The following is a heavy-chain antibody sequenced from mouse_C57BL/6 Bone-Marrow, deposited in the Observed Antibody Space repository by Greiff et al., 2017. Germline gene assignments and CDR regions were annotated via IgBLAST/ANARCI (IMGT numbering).Heavy chain of an antibody. CDR1: GYTFTDYY. J-gene: IGHJ4*01. CDR2: INPNNGGT. Sequence: VQLQQSGPELVKPGASVKISCKASGYTFTDYYMNWVKQSHGKSLEWIGDINPNNGGTSYNQKFKGKAPLTVDKSSSTAYMELSSLTSEDSAVYYCAREGSYAMDYWGQGTSVTVSS. V-gene: IGHV1-26*01. CDR3: AREGSYAMDY.